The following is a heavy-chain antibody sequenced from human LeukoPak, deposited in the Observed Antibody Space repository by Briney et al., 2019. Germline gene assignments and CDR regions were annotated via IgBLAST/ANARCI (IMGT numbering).Heavy chain of an antibody. Sequence: GGSLRLSCAASGLTFSIHWMNWVRQAPGKGLECVANINQEGSDKYYVDSVKGRFTISRDNTKNSLYLQMNSLRAEDTAVYYCVGGDYWGQGTLVTVSS. V-gene: IGHV3-7*01. J-gene: IGHJ4*02. CDR1: GLTFSIHW. CDR3: VGGDY. CDR2: INQEGSDK.